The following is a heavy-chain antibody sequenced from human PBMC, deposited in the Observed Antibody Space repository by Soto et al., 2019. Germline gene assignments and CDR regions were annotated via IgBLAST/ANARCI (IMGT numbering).Heavy chain of an antibody. CDR3: ARDRGYCSSASCYTYYYYYGMDV. CDR2: ILYDGSNK. V-gene: IGHV3-30-3*01. D-gene: IGHD2-2*02. Sequence: GGSLRLSCAASGFTFSSYAMHWVRQAPGKGLEWVAVILYDGSNKYYADSVKGRFTISRDNSKNTLYLQMNSLRAEDTAVYYCARDRGYCSSASCYTYYYYYGMDVWGQGTTVTVSS. J-gene: IGHJ6*02. CDR1: GFTFSSYA.